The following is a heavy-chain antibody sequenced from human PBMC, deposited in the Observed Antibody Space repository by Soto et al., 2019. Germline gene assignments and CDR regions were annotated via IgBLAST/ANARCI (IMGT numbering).Heavy chain of an antibody. V-gene: IGHV4-31*03. Sequence: QVQLQESGPGLVKPSQTLSLTCTVSGGSIINGDTYLNWIRQHPGKGLEWMGYINYRGTTNYNPALKSRILISIDTSKNQFSLRLTSVTAADTAVYYCARDAPGVAPYWGQGTLVTVSS. CDR3: ARDAPGVAPY. CDR2: INYRGTT. CDR1: GGSIINGDTY. D-gene: IGHD2-15*01. J-gene: IGHJ4*02.